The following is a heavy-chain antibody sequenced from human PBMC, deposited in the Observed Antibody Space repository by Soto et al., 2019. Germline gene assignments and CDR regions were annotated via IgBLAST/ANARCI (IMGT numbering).Heavy chain of an antibody. CDR2: ISGGGGTT. V-gene: IGHV3-23*01. J-gene: IGHJ4*02. CDR3: AKDGSTTVVTSSFY. CDR1: GFTFSSYG. D-gene: IGHD4-17*01. Sequence: LRLSCAASGFTFSSYGMSWVRQAPGKGLEWASGISGGGGTTYYADSVKGRFTISRDNSKSTLYLQMNSLRAEDTAVYYCAKDGSTTVVTSSFYWGQGTLVTVSS.